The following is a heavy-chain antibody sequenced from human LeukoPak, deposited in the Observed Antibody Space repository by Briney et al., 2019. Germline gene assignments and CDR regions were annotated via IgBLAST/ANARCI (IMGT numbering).Heavy chain of an antibody. CDR3: AKTNLWFGELPLDNYYYMDV. CDR2: ISYDGSNK. CDR1: RFTFSSYG. D-gene: IGHD3-10*01. V-gene: IGHV3-30*18. Sequence: GGSLRLSCAASRFTFSSYGMHWVRQAPGKGLEWVAVISYDGSNKYYADSVKGRFTISRDNSKNTLYLQMNSLRAEDTAVCYCAKTNLWFGELPLDNYYYMDVWGKGTTVTISS. J-gene: IGHJ6*03.